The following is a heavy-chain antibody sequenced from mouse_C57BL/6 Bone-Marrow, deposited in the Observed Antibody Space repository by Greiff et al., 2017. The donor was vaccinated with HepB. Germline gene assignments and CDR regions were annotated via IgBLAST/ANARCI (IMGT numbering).Heavy chain of an antibody. J-gene: IGHJ4*01. V-gene: IGHV6-3*01. CDR1: GFTFSNYW. Sequence: EVNVVESGGGLVQPGGSMKLSCVASGFTFSNYWINWVRQSPEKGLEWVAQIRLKSDNYATHYAESVKGRFTISRDDSKSSVYLQMNNLRAEDTGIYYCTGVTTFVDYWGQGTSVTVSS. CDR2: IRLKSDNYAT. CDR3: TGVTTFVDY. D-gene: IGHD2-3*01.